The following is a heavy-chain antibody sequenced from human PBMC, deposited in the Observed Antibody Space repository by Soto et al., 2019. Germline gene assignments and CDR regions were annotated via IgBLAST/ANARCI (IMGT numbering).Heavy chain of an antibody. CDR1: GFTFSSYA. D-gene: IGHD5-18*01. CDR3: ARDYGDTAMRLDY. J-gene: IGHJ4*02. V-gene: IGHV3-30-3*01. Sequence: GGSLRLSCAASGFTFSSYAMHWVRQAPGKGLEWVAVISYDGSNKYYADSVKGRFTISRDNSKNTLYLQMNSLRAEDTAVYYCARDYGDTAMRLDYWGQGTLVTVSS. CDR2: ISYDGSNK.